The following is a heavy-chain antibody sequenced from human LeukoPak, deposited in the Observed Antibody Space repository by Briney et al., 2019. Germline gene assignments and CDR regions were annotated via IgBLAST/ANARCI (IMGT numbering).Heavy chain of an antibody. J-gene: IGHJ6*03. CDR1: GFTFDEHA. Sequence: PGRSLRLSCAGSGFTFDEHAMHWVRQAPGKGLGWVSGISWNSGSIVYADSVKGRFTISRDNAKNLLFLQMSSLRAADTALYYCVKGHCSSSSCFPNYYYYMDVWGTGTTVTVSS. CDR2: ISWNSGSI. D-gene: IGHD2-15*01. V-gene: IGHV3-9*01. CDR3: VKGHCSSSSCFPNYYYYMDV.